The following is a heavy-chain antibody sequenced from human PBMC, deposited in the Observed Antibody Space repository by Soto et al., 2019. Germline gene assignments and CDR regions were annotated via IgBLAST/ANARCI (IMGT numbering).Heavy chain of an antibody. Sequence: EVQLVESGGGLVKPGGSLRLSCAASGFTFSSYSMNWVRQAPGKGLEWVSSISSSSSYIYYAESVKGRLTISIDNSKNSLYLQMNSLRAEDTAVYYFARTCPWNYLDAFDIWGEGTMVTVSS. V-gene: IGHV3-21*01. CDR1: GFTFSSYS. CDR3: ARTCPWNYLDAFDI. CDR2: ISSSSSYI. D-gene: IGHD1-7*01. J-gene: IGHJ3*02.